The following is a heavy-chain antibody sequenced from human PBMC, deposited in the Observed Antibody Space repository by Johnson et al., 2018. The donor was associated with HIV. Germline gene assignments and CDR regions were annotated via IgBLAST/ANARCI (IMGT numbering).Heavy chain of an antibody. CDR2: IKRKIEAEAT. J-gene: IGHJ3*02. D-gene: IGHD3-16*02. CDR1: GFTFSNVW. Sequence: VRLVESGGGLVKPGGSLRLSCAASGFTFSNVWMSWVRQAPGKGLEWVGRIKRKIEAEATDYAAPVKGRFTISRDDSKNTLFLQMSSLKTDDTAVYYCTTAIVIDAFDIWGQGTMVTVSS. V-gene: IGHV3-15*01. CDR3: TTAIVIDAFDI.